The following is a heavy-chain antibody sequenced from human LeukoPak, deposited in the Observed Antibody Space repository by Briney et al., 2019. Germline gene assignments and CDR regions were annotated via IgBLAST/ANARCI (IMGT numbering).Heavy chain of an antibody. CDR1: GGSISSYY. Sequence: SETLSLTCTVSGGSISSYYWSWIRQPPGKGREWIGYIYYSGSTNYNPSLQSRVTISVDTSKNQFSLKLSSVTAADTAVYYCARLDNYLFDYWGQGSLVTVSP. D-gene: IGHD2/OR15-2a*01. J-gene: IGHJ4*02. V-gene: IGHV4-59*01. CDR2: IYYSGST. CDR3: ARLDNYLFDY.